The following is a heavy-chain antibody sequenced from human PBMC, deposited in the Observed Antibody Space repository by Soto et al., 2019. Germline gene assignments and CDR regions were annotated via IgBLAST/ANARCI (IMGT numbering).Heavy chain of an antibody. CDR2: INPHGGST. Sequence: ASVKVSCKAPRDTFTSYYTNWVRQAPGQGLEWMGVINPHGGSTAYAQKFKGRVTLTRDTSASTVYMGVSSLTSEDTAMYYCARSSGGNFGIIIEGTNWFAPWGQGTLVTVSS. CDR1: RDTFTSYY. J-gene: IGHJ5*02. V-gene: IGHV1-46*01. D-gene: IGHD1-26*01. CDR3: ARSSGGNFGIIIEGTNWFAP.